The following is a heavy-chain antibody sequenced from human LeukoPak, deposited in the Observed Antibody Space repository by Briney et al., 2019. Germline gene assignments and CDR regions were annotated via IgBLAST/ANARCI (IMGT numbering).Heavy chain of an antibody. J-gene: IGHJ4*02. D-gene: IGHD2/OR15-2a*01. CDR3: ARDISNTQPLTY. Sequence: ASVKVSCKASGYTFTGYYMRWVRQAPGQGLEWMGWINPNSGGTNYAQKFQGRVTMTRDTSISTAYMELSRLRSDDTAVYYCARDISNTQPLTYWGQGTLVTVSS. CDR1: GYTFTGYY. V-gene: IGHV1-2*02. CDR2: INPNSGGT.